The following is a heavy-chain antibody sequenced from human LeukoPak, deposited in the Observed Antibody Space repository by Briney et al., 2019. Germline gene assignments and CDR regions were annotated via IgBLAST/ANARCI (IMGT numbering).Heavy chain of an antibody. Sequence: GGSLRLSCAASGFTFSSYSMNWVRQAPGKGLEWVSSISSSSSYIYYADSVKGRFTISRDNAKNSLYLQMNSLRAEDTAVYYCARDVGEIYDSSGYDSIAFDYWGQGTLVTVSS. CDR3: ARDVGEIYDSSGYDSIAFDY. J-gene: IGHJ4*02. CDR2: ISSSSSYI. V-gene: IGHV3-21*01. CDR1: GFTFSSYS. D-gene: IGHD3-22*01.